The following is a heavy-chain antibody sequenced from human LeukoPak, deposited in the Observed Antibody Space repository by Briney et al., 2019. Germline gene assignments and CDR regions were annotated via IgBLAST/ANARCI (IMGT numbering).Heavy chain of an antibody. CDR1: GGSISSGGYS. Sequence: SQTLSLTCAVSGGSISSGGYSWNWIRQPPGKGLEWIGYIYYSGSTYYNPSLKSRVTISVDTSKNQFSLKLSSVTAADTAVYYCARVPTGIATMVRGVIIEDWGQGTLVTVSS. D-gene: IGHD3-10*01. CDR3: ARVPTGIATMVRGVIIED. J-gene: IGHJ4*02. CDR2: IYYSGST. V-gene: IGHV4-30-2*05.